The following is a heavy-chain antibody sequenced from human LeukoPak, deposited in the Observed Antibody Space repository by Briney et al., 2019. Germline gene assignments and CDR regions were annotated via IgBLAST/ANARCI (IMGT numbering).Heavy chain of an antibody. J-gene: IGHJ6*03. D-gene: IGHD3-16*01. V-gene: IGHV4-59*01. CDR2: MYYSGST. CDR1: GGSISSYY. CDR3: ARETSQKGAHYMDV. Sequence: PSETLSLTCTVSGGSISSYYWSRIRQPPGKGLEWIGYMYYSGSTNYNPSLKSRVTISVDTSKNQFSLKLSSVTAADTAVYYCARETSQKGAHYMDVWGKGTTVTISS.